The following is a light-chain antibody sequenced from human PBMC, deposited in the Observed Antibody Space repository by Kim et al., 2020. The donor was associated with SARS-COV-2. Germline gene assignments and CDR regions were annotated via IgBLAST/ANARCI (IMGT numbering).Light chain of an antibody. Sequence: QSFTISCTGTSSNVGSYNLVSWYQQHPGKAPKLMIYAVSKRPSGVSNRFSGSKSGNTASLTISGLQAEDEADYYCCSYAGSSTSVVFGGGTQLTVL. CDR1: SSNVGSYNL. J-gene: IGLJ2*01. CDR2: AVS. V-gene: IGLV2-23*02. CDR3: CSYAGSSTSVV.